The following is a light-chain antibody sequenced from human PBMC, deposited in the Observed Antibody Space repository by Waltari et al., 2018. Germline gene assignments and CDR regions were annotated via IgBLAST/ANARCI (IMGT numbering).Light chain of an antibody. CDR1: QGVSSY. CDR3: QQRSDWPRT. V-gene: IGKV3-11*01. J-gene: IGKJ1*01. Sequence: EIVLTQSPATLSLSPGARVTLSCRASQGVSSYLAWYQQRPGQAPRLLIYSAANRATGIPARFSGSGSGTDFTLTISSLEPEDFAVYYCQQRSDWPRTFGQGTKVEIK. CDR2: SAA.